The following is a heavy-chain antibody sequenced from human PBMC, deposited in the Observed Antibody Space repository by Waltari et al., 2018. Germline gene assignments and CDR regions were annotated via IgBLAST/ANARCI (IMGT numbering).Heavy chain of an antibody. D-gene: IGHD3-22*01. V-gene: IGHV4-30-4*08. CDR1: GGSISSGDYS. Sequence: QVQLQESGPGLVKPSQTLSLTCTFSGGSISSGDYSWSWIRQPPGQGLEWIGYIYYSGSTYYNPSLKSRVTISVDTSKNQFSLKLSSVTAADTAVYYCARGGPYYYDSSGLIFFDYWGQGTLVTVSS. J-gene: IGHJ4*02. CDR3: ARGGPYYYDSSGLIFFDY. CDR2: IYYSGST.